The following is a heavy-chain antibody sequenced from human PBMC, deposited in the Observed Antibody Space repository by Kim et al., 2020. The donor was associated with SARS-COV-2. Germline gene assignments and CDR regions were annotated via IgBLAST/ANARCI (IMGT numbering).Heavy chain of an antibody. CDR1: GGSISSYY. D-gene: IGHD5-12*01. V-gene: IGHV4-59*13. Sequence: SKTLSLTCTVSGGSISSYYWSWIRQPPGKGLEWIGYIYYSGSTNYNPSLKSRVTISVDTSKNQFSLKLSSVTAADTAVYYCARGSDGYNLKRGIDYWGQGTLVTVSS. CDR2: IYYSGST. J-gene: IGHJ4*02. CDR3: ARGSDGYNLKRGIDY.